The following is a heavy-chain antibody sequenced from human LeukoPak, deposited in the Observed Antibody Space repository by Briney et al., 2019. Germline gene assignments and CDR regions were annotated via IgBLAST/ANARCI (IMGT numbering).Heavy chain of an antibody. Sequence: ASVKVSCKASGYTFTSFGISWVRQASGQGLEWMGWISAYNGNTNYAQKLQGRVTMTTDTSTSTAYMELRSLRSDDTAVYYCARGLYYDSSGAFDYWGQGTLVTVSS. CDR1: GYTFTSFG. CDR2: ISAYNGNT. V-gene: IGHV1-18*01. J-gene: IGHJ4*02. D-gene: IGHD3-22*01. CDR3: ARGLYYDSSGAFDY.